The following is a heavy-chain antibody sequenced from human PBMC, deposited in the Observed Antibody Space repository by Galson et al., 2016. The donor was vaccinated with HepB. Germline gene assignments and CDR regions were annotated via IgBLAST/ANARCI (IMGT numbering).Heavy chain of an antibody. V-gene: IGHV3-74*01. D-gene: IGHD6-19*01. CDR3: ARETRSSGWYFDF. J-gene: IGHJ4*02. CDR1: GFTFNSYW. CDR2: IGSDENST. Sequence: SLRLSCAASGFTFNSYWMHWVRQAPGKGLVWVSRIGSDENSTTSADSVKGRFTISRDNAKNTLYLQMNSLRAEDTAVYYCARETRSSGWYFDFWGQGILVTVSS.